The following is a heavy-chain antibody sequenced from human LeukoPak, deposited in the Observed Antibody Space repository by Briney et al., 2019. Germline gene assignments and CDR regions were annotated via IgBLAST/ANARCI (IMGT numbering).Heavy chain of an antibody. CDR2: INPNSGGT. CDR3: ALLGYCSSTSCHGFDP. Sequence: ASVKVSCKASGYTFTGYYMHWVRQAPGQGLEWMGWINPNSGGTNYAQKFQGRVTMTRDTSISTAYMELSRLRSDDTAVYYCALLGYCSSTSCHGFDPWGQGTLVTVSS. V-gene: IGHV1-2*02. D-gene: IGHD2-2*01. CDR1: GYTFTGYY. J-gene: IGHJ5*02.